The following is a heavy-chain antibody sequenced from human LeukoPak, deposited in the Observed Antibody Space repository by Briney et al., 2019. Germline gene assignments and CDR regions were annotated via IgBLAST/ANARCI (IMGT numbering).Heavy chain of an antibody. J-gene: IGHJ4*02. CDR1: GYTFTSYY. V-gene: IGHV1-46*01. Sequence: ASVKVSCKASGYTFTSYYMHWVRQAPGQGLEWMGIINPSGGSTSYAQKFQGRVTMTRDTSISTAYMELSRLRSDDTAVYYCARGEGGYSGYDAHFDYWGQGTLVTVSS. CDR3: ARGEGGYSGYDAHFDY. CDR2: INPSGGST. D-gene: IGHD5-12*01.